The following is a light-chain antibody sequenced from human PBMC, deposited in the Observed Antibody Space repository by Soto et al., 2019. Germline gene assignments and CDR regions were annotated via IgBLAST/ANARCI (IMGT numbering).Light chain of an antibody. CDR3: QQSWT. Sequence: DIQMTQSPSTLSASVGDRVTITCRASQSISSWLAWYQQKPGKAPKLLIYDASSLESGVPSRFSGSGSGTEITLTISSLQPDDFATYYCQQSWTFGQGTKVEIK. CDR2: DAS. J-gene: IGKJ1*01. V-gene: IGKV1-5*01. CDR1: QSISSW.